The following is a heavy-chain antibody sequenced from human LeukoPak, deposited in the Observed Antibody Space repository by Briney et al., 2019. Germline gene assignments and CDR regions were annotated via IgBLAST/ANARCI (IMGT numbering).Heavy chain of an antibody. CDR1: GDTFSSYA. J-gene: IGHJ3*02. CDR2: IIPIFGTA. D-gene: IGHD1-26*01. V-gene: IGHV1-69*13. CDR3: ARASFRYSGSYYLGAFDI. Sequence: ASVKVSCKASGDTFSSYAISWVRQAPGQGLEWMGGIIPIFGTANYAQKFQGRVTITADESTSTAYMELSSLRSEDTAVYYCARASFRYSGSYYLGAFDIWGQGTMVTVSS.